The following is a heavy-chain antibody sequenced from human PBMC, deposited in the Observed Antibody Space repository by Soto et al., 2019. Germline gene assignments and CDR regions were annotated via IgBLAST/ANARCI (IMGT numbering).Heavy chain of an antibody. V-gene: IGHV6-1*01. D-gene: IGHD6-13*01. Sequence: SRTLSLTCAISGDSVSSNSAAWDCIRPSPSRVLEWLGRTYYRSKWYNEYAVSVKSRITINPDTSKNQFSLQLNSVTPEDTAVYYCARERAAAGPHNSSPHHNWFDPGGQGTLVTSPQ. CDR1: GDSVSSNSAA. CDR2: TYYRSKWYN. CDR3: ARERAAAGPHNSSPHHNWFDP. J-gene: IGHJ5*02.